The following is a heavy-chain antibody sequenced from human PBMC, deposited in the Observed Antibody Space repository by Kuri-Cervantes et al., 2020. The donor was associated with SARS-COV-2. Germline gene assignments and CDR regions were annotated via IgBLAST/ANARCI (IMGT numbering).Heavy chain of an antibody. V-gene: IGHV4-38-2*02. CDR2: IYHSGST. CDR1: GYSISSGYY. CDR3: ARDSRKNSGWYIDY. D-gene: IGHD6-19*01. Sequence: SETLSLTCAVSGYSISSGYYWGWIRQPPGQGLEWIGSIYHSGSTYYNPSLKSRVTISVDTSKNQFYLKLSSVTAADTAVYYCARDSRKNSGWYIDYWGQGTLVTVSS. J-gene: IGHJ4*02.